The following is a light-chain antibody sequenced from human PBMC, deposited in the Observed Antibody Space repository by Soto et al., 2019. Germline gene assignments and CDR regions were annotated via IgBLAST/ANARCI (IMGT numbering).Light chain of an antibody. V-gene: IGKV3-11*01. CDR3: QQRSNWPLT. Sequence: EIVLTQSPATLSLSPGERATLSCRASQSVSTFLAWYQQKPGQPPRLLIDDASNRAAGIPARFSGSASGTDFTLTISSLEPEDVAVYYCQQRSNWPLTFGGGTKVEIK. J-gene: IGKJ4*01. CDR1: QSVSTF. CDR2: DAS.